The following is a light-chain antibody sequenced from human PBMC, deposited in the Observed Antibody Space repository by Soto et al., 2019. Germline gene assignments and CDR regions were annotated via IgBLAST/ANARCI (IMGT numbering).Light chain of an antibody. CDR3: QQLNSYPYT. Sequence: DIQLTQSPSFLSASVGDRVTITCRASQGISSYLAWYQQKPGKAPKLLIYAASTLQSGVPSRFSGSVSGTEFTLTISSLQPEDFATYYCQQLNSYPYTFCQGTKLEIK. CDR2: AAS. J-gene: IGKJ2*01. V-gene: IGKV1-9*01. CDR1: QGISSY.